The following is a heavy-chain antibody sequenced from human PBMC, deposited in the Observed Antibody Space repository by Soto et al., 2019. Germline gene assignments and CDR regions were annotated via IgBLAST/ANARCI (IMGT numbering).Heavy chain of an antibody. CDR1: GYTFTIYG. CDR2: ISAYNGNT. Sequence: QVQLVQSGAEVKKPGASVKVSCKASGYTFTIYGISWVRQAPGQGLEWMGWISAYNGNTNYAQKLQGRVTMTTDTTTSPAYREQRSLRSDDTAVYHCARGTWRTWYFVLWGRGTLVTVSS. D-gene: IGHD3-3*01. CDR3: ARGTWRTWYFVL. J-gene: IGHJ2*01. V-gene: IGHV1-18*01.